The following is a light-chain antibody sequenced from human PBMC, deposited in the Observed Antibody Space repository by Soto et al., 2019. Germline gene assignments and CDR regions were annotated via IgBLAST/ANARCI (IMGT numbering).Light chain of an antibody. CDR3: CSDAGSRV. V-gene: IGLV2-23*02. Sequence: QSALTQPASVSGSPGQSITISCTGTSSDVGSYNLVSWYQQHPGKSPKRMIYEVSKRPSGVSNRFSGSKSGNTASLTISGLQAEDEADYYCCSDAGSRVFGGGTKLTVL. CDR1: SSDVGSYNL. J-gene: IGLJ3*02. CDR2: EVS.